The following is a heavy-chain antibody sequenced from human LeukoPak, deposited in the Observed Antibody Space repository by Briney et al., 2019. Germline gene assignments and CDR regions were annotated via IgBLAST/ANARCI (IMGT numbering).Heavy chain of an antibody. CDR1: GYTFTGYY. D-gene: IGHD6-13*01. CDR3: AREIAAADQSDAFDAFDI. Sequence: ASVKVSCKASGYTFTGYYMHWVRQAPGQGLEWMGWINPNSGGTNYAQKFQGRVTMTRDTSISTAYMELSRLGSDDTAVYYCAREIAAADQSDAFDAFDIWGQGTMVTVSS. V-gene: IGHV1-2*02. J-gene: IGHJ3*02. CDR2: INPNSGGT.